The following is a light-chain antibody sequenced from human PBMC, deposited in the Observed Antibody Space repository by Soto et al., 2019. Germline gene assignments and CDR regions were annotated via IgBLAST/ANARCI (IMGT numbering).Light chain of an antibody. J-gene: IGLJ3*02. CDR2: DVT. V-gene: IGLV2-11*01. Sequence: QSVLTQPRSVSGYPGQSVTISCTGTSSDVGGYNYVSWYQQHPGRAPKLMIYDVTKRPSGVPDRLSGSKSGSTASLTISGLQAEDEADYYCCSYAGSYSWVFGGGTQLTVL. CDR3: CSYAGSYSWV. CDR1: SSDVGGYNY.